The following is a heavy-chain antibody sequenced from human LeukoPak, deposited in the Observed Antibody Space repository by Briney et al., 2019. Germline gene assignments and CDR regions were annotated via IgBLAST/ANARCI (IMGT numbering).Heavy chain of an antibody. J-gene: IGHJ6*03. CDR1: TSR. CDR3: ARREYYYDSSGYYYYMDV. D-gene: IGHD3-22*01. Sequence: GASVKVSCKATSRISWVRQAPGQGLEWMGWIGSYGGDTYYAQKFQGRVTVTTDTSTSTVYMELRSLRSDDTAVYYCARREYYYDSSGYYYYMDVWGKGTTVTVSS. CDR2: IGSYGGDT. V-gene: IGHV1-18*01.